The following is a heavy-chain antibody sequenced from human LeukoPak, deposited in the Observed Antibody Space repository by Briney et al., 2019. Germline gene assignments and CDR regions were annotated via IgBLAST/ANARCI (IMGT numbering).Heavy chain of an antibody. CDR3: ARGQDYGDYVDY. V-gene: IGHV4-59*01. CDR2: TYYSGST. D-gene: IGHD4-17*01. J-gene: IGHJ4*02. CDR1: GGSISSYY. Sequence: PSETLSLTCTVSGGSISSYYWSWIRQPPGKGLEWIGYTYYSGSTNYNPSLKSRVTISVDTSKNQFSLKLSSVTAADTAVYYCARGQDYGDYVDYWGQGTLVTVSS.